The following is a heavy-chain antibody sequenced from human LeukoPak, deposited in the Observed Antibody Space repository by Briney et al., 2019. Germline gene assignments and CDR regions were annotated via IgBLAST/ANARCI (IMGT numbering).Heavy chain of an antibody. Sequence: ASVKVSCKASGYTFTNYGITWVRQAPGQGLEWMGWINPNSGGTNYAQKFQGRVTMTRDTSISTAYMELSRLRSDDTAVYYCARRRYSYGGFDYWGQGTLVTVSS. V-gene: IGHV1-2*02. D-gene: IGHD5-18*01. CDR1: GYTFTNYG. CDR2: INPNSGGT. J-gene: IGHJ4*02. CDR3: ARRRYSYGGFDY.